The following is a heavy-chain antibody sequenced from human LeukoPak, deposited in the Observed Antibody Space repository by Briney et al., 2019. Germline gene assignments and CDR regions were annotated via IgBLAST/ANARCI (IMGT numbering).Heavy chain of an antibody. Sequence: GGSLRLSCAASGFTFSSYDMHWVRRAPGKGLEWVASIWHDGNRKYHADSVEGRFTISRDNSKNTVYVQMNSLRADDTAVYYCTRAAGITGTSRDNWFDPWGQGTLVIVPS. J-gene: IGHJ5*02. CDR3: TRAAGITGTSRDNWFDP. V-gene: IGHV3-33*01. CDR2: IWHDGNRK. D-gene: IGHD1/OR15-1a*01. CDR1: GFTFSSYD.